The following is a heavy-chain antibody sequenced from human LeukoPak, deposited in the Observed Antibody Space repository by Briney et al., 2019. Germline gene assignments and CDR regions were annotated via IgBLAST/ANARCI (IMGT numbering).Heavy chain of an antibody. D-gene: IGHD6-19*01. CDR2: INYSGST. Sequence: SETLSLTCTVSGGSISSYYWSWIRQPPGKGLEWVGYINYSGSTNYNPSFKSRVTISVDTSRNQLSLKLTSVTAADTAVYYCARATDSNGWLFDYWGQGTLVTVSS. V-gene: IGHV4-59*01. CDR1: GGSISSYY. J-gene: IGHJ4*02. CDR3: ARATDSNGWLFDY.